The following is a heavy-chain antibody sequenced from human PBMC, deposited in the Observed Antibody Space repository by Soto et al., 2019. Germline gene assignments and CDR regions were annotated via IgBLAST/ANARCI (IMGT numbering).Heavy chain of an antibody. J-gene: IGHJ1*01. D-gene: IGHD6-13*01. CDR1: GFTFSSYA. V-gene: IGHV3-23*01. CDR2: ISGSGGST. CDR3: PKGLTRESSSWYYFQH. Sequence: EVQLLESGGGLVQPGGSLRLSCAASGFTFSSYAMSWVRQAPGKGLEWVSAISGSGGSTYYADSVKGRFTISRDNSKNSLYLHMNSLRAEDAAVYYCPKGLTRESSSWYYFQHWGQGTLVMVSS.